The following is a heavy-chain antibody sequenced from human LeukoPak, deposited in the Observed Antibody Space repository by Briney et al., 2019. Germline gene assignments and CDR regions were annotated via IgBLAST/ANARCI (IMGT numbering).Heavy chain of an antibody. Sequence: SETLSLTCTVSGGSISSGSYYWSWIRQPAGKGLEWIGRIYTSGSTNYNPSLKSRVTISVDTSKNQFSLKLSSVTAADTAVYYCASRAVRGSGSYYSYWGQGTLVSVSS. V-gene: IGHV4-61*02. CDR1: GGSISSGSYY. J-gene: IGHJ4*02. D-gene: IGHD3-10*01. CDR3: ASRAVRGSGSYYSY. CDR2: IYTSGST.